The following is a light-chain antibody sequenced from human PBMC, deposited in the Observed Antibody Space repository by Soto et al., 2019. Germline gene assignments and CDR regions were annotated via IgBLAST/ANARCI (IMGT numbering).Light chain of an antibody. J-gene: IGLJ2*01. CDR1: SSDVGDYNY. V-gene: IGLV2-14*03. CDR3: SSYTSSSTR. Sequence: QSALTQPASVSGSPGQSITISCTGTSSDVGDYNYVSWYQHHPGKAPKLMIYGVSYRPSGVSNRFSGSKSGNTASLTISGLQAEDEADYYCSSYTSSSTRFGGGTKLTVL. CDR2: GVS.